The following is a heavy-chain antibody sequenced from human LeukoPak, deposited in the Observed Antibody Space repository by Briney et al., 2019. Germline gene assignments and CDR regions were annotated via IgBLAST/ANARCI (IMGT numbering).Heavy chain of an antibody. D-gene: IGHD3-22*01. V-gene: IGHV4-38-2*02. Sequence: SETLSLTCTVSGYSISSGYYWGWIRQPPGKGLEGIGSIYHSGSTYYNPSLKSRVTISVDTSKNQFSLKLSSVTAADTAVYYCARDATYDSSGPWGQGTLVTVSS. CDR3: ARDATYDSSGP. CDR1: GYSISSGYY. CDR2: IYHSGST. J-gene: IGHJ5*02.